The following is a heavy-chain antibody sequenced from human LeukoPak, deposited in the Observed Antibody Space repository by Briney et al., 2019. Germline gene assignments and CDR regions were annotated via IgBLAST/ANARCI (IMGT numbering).Heavy chain of an antibody. J-gene: IGHJ5*02. V-gene: IGHV4-59*01. CDR3: ARDSSSWSGRFDP. D-gene: IGHD6-13*01. CDR1: GGSTRSYF. CDR2: IYDSEST. Sequence: PSETLSLTCTVSGGSTRSYFWSWIRQPPGKGLEWIGYIYDSESTNYNPSLKSRVTISVDTSKNQFSLKLSSVTAADTAVYYCARDSSSWSGRFDPWGQGTLVTVSS.